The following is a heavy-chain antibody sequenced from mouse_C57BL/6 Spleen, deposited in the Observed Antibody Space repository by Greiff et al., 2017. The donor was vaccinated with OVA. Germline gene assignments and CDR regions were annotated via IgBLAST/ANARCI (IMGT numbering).Heavy chain of an antibody. CDR3: VREGDYDGHWYFDV. CDR1: GFTFNTYA. V-gene: IGHV10-3*01. D-gene: IGHD2-4*01. J-gene: IGHJ1*03. CDR2: IRSKSSNYAT. Sequence: EVQLVESGGGLVQPKGSLKLSCAASGFTFNTYAMHWVRQAPGKGLEWVARIRSKSSNYATYYADSVKDRFTISRDDSQSMLYLQMNNLKTEDTAMYYCVREGDYDGHWYFDVWGTGTTVTVSS.